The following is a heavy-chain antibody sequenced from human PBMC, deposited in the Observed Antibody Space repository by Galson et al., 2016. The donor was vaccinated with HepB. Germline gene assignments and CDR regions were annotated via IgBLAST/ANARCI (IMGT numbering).Heavy chain of an antibody. V-gene: IGHV3-30*18. CDR1: GFTFSSYG. CDR2: ISYYGGNE. CDR3: VKEYLPQIVQVVAATPWFDP. J-gene: IGHJ5*02. D-gene: IGHD2-15*01. Sequence: SLRLSCAASGFTFSSYGMHWVRQAPGKGLEWVAVISYYGGNEYYADSVKGRFTISRDNSMNTLYLQMNSLRVEDTAVYYCVKEYLPQIVQVVAATPWFDPWGQGTLVTVSS.